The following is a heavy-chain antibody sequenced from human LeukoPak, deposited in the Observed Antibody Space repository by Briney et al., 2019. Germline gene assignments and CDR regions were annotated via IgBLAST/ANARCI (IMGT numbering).Heavy chain of an antibody. J-gene: IGHJ4*02. D-gene: IGHD6-19*01. CDR3: ARDGVAGTYYFDY. CDR2: ISPSGGST. Sequence: ASVKVSCKASGYTFTTYYMHWVRQAPGQGLEWTGMISPSGGSTSYPQKFQGRVTMTRDTSTSTVYMELSSLISEDTAMYFCARDGVAGTYYFDYWGQGTLVTVSS. CDR1: GYTFTTYY. V-gene: IGHV1-46*01.